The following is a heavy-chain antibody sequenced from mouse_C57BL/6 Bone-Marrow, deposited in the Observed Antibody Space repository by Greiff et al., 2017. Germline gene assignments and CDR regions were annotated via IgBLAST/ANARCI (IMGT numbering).Heavy chain of an antibody. J-gene: IGHJ4*01. CDR3: ASHYGNYVGYAMDY. CDR1: GYTFTDYY. Sequence: EVQLQQSGPELVKPGASVKISCKASGYTFTDYYMNWVKQSHGKSLEWIGDINPKNGGTSYNQKFKGKATLTVDKSSSTAYMELRSLTSEDSAVYYCASHYGNYVGYAMDYWGQGTSVTVSA. V-gene: IGHV1-26*01. D-gene: IGHD2-1*01. CDR2: INPKNGGT.